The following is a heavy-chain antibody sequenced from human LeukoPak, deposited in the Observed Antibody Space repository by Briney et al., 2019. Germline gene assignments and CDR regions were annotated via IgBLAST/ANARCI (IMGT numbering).Heavy chain of an antibody. CDR1: GYTFTGYY. CDR2: INPNSGGT. V-gene: IGHV1-2*02. Sequence: GASVKVSCKASGYTFTGYYMHWVRQAPGQGLEWMGWINPNSGGTNYAQKFQGRVTMTRDTSISTAYMELSRLRSDDTAVYYCASTLNPPIPDDAFDIWGQGTMVTVSS. D-gene: IGHD1-14*01. CDR3: ASTLNPPIPDDAFDI. J-gene: IGHJ3*02.